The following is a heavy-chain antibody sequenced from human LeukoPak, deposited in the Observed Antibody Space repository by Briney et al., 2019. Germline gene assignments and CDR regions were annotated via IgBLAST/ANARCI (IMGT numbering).Heavy chain of an antibody. CDR1: GFTFSSYG. CDR2: LSGSGSRT. CDR3: AKWDYYDDTGSYSYPRPFDS. J-gene: IGHJ4*02. Sequence: PGGSLGLSCAASGFTFSSYGMHWVRQAPGQGLEWVSALSGSGSRTHFADSVQGRFTISRDNSKNTFFLQMNRLRADDTAVYYCAKWDYYDDTGSYSYPRPFDSWGQGTLVTVSS. V-gene: IGHV3-23*01. D-gene: IGHD3-22*01.